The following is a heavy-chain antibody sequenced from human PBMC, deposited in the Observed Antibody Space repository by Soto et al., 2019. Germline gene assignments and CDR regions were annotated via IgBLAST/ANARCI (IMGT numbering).Heavy chain of an antibody. CDR3: GRILPPATFDY. Sequence: GASVKVSCKASGYTFTSYAIHWVRQAPGQGLEWMGIINASGGRTTYAPKFQGRVTMTRDTSTSTVYMELSSLTSEDTATYFCGRILPPATFDYWGQGTLVTVSS. J-gene: IGHJ4*02. CDR2: INASGGRT. D-gene: IGHD2-21*02. CDR1: GYTFTSYA. V-gene: IGHV1-46*03.